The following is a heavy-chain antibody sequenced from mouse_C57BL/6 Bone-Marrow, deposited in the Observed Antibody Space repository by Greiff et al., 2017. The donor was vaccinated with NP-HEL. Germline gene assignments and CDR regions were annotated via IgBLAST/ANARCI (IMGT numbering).Heavy chain of an antibody. J-gene: IGHJ4*01. CDR1: GFTFSDFY. CDR3: AREDGNYGDYAMDY. Sequence: EVKLMESGGGLVQSGRSLRLSCATSGFTFSDFYMEWVRQAPGKGLEWIAASRNKANDYTTEYSASVKGRFIVSRDTSQSILYLQMNALRAEDTAIYYCAREDGNYGDYAMDYWGQGTSVTVSS. D-gene: IGHD2-1*01. V-gene: IGHV7-1*01. CDR2: SRNKANDYTT.